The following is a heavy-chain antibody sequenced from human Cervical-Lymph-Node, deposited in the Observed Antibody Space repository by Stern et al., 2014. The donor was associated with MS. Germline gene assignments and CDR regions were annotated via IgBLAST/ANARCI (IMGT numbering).Heavy chain of an antibody. D-gene: IGHD6-6*01. CDR3: ARGTIVAQVLPLDY. CDR1: GFTFSTYA. Sequence: VQLVESGGGVVQPGRSLSLSCAASGFTFSTYAMHWVRQAPGKGLEWAAVVSDAGSNKYYADSVKGRFTISRDNSKNTLYLQMNSLRAEDTAVYYCARGTIVAQVLPLDYWGQGTLVTVSS. CDR2: VSDAGSNK. J-gene: IGHJ4*02. V-gene: IGHV3-30-3*01.